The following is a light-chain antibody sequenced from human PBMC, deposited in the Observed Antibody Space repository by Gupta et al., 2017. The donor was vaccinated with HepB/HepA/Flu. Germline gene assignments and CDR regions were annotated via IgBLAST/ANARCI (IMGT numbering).Light chain of an antibody. CDR1: QSLLHRSGYNS. J-gene: IGKJ5*01. Sequence: DIEMDQSPLSLPVTPGEPASISCKSSQSLLHRSGYNSLDWYLQKPGQSPHLLIFLVSTRASAVPDTFPASGSGTDFTLKISIVEAEHVGISYCRQSLQIPISFGQGTRLEI. CDR3: RQSLQIPIS. CDR2: LVS. V-gene: IGKV2-28*01.